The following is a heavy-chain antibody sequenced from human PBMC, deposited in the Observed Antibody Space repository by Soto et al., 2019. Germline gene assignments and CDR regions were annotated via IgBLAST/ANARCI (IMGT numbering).Heavy chain of an antibody. CDR2: ISGSGRST. V-gene: IGHV3-23*01. CDR1: GFSFSSCA. J-gene: IGHJ4*02. Sequence: VGSLRLSCAASGFSFSSCAMSWVRQAPGKGLEWVSVISGSGRSTDYADSVKGRFTMSRDNSKNMVFLQMNSLSAEDTAVYYCAKHTLFSDSWYEDYWGQGTLVTVS. CDR3: AKHTLFSDSWYEDY. D-gene: IGHD6-13*01.